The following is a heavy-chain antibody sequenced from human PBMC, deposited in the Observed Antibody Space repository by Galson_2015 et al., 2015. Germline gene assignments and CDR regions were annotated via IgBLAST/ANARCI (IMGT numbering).Heavy chain of an antibody. J-gene: IGHJ6*03. V-gene: IGHV3-21*01. D-gene: IGHD2-2*02. Sequence: SLRLPCAASGFSFISYSMNWVRQAPGKGLEWVSSISSSSSYIYYADSVKGRFTISRDNAKNSLYLQMNSLRAEDTAVYYCANIRNYYQYMDDWGKGTTVTVSS. CDR1: GFSFISYS. CDR2: ISSSSSYI. CDR3: ANIRNYYQYMDD.